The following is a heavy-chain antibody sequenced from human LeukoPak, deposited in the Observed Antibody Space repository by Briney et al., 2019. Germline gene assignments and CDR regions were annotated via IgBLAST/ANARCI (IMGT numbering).Heavy chain of an antibody. CDR3: ASSPDYGDGVFHY. D-gene: IGHD4-17*01. CDR1: GGSMSSYY. Sequence: SETLSLTCTVSGGSMSSYYWSWIRQPPGKGLEWIGYIYYSGSTSYNPSLKSRVTISVDTSKNQFSLQLSSVTAADTAVYYCASSPDYGDGVFHYWGQGTLVTVSS. V-gene: IGHV4-59*08. J-gene: IGHJ4*02. CDR2: IYYSGST.